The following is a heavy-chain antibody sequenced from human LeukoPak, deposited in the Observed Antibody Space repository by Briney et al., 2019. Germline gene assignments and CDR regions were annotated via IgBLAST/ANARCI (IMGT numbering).Heavy chain of an antibody. CDR3: ARVRVGAYDFEY. CDR1: GFTFDDYG. J-gene: IGHJ4*02. V-gene: IGHV3-20*04. Sequence: PGGSLRLSCAASGFTFDDYGMSWVRQAPGKGLEWVSGIDRNGDSTGYADSVEGRFTISRDNAKNTLYLQMNSLRAEDTAVYYCARVRVGAYDFEYWGQGTLVTVSS. CDR2: IDRNGDST. D-gene: IGHD3-10*01.